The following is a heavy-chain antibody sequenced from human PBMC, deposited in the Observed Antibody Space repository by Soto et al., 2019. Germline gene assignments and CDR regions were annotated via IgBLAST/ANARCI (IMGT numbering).Heavy chain of an antibody. Sequence: GASVKVSCKASGYTSSNYDIEWVRQATGQGPEWMGWINPKSGNIGYAQKFQGRVTITRDTSMSTVYMELSSLRSEDTAVYYCAGELDFWSGYYESYYYYYGMDVWGQGTTVTVSS. CDR3: AGELDFWSGYYESYYYYYGMDV. D-gene: IGHD3-3*01. V-gene: IGHV1-8*01. CDR1: GYTSSNYD. J-gene: IGHJ6*02. CDR2: INPKSGNI.